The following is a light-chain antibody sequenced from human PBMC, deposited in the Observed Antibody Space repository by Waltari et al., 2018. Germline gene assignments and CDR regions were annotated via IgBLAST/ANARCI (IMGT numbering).Light chain of an antibody. CDR3: SSQSSNDVVL. CDR1: SNDVGGYNS. J-gene: IGLJ2*01. Sequence: QSALTQPASVSGSPGQSVTIFCAGTSNDVGGYNSVLWYQEHPGQAPRVIIYDVSDRPSGVSDRFSGSKSGNTASLTISGLQAEDDADYYCSSQSSNDVVLFGGGTKLTVL. CDR2: DVS. V-gene: IGLV2-14*01.